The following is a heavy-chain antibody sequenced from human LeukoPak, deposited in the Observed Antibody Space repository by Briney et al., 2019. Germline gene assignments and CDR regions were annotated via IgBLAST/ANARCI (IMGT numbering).Heavy chain of an antibody. CDR1: GGTFSSYA. Sequence: ASVKVSCKASGGTFSSYAISWVRQAPGQGLEWMGGIIPIFGTANYAQKFQGRVTITTDESTSTAYMELSSLRSEDTAVYYWARESKGEAARHFDYWGQGTLVTVSS. J-gene: IGHJ4*02. CDR2: IIPIFGTA. CDR3: ARESKGEAARHFDY. D-gene: IGHD6-6*01. V-gene: IGHV1-69*05.